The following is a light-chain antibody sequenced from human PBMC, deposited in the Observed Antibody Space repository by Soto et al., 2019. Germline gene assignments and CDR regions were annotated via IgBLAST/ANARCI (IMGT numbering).Light chain of an antibody. V-gene: IGLV2-14*01. Sequence: ALAHPASVSGSPGQSITISCTGSSXEISSYHFVSWYQQHPGKAPKLMIYEATNRPSGVSHRFSGSKSGNTASLTISGLQAEYEADYYGTSNISNSTPYVFGTGPKVTV. CDR2: EAT. J-gene: IGLJ1*01. CDR1: SXEISSYHF. CDR3: TSNISNSTPYV.